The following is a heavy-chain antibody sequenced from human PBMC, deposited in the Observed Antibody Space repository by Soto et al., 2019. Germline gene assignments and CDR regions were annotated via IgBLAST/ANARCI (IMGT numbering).Heavy chain of an antibody. CDR1: GGTFSSYA. CDR3: ARERYCSSTSCLGMDV. J-gene: IGHJ6*02. CDR2: IIPIFGTA. V-gene: IGHV1-69*06. D-gene: IGHD2-2*01. Sequence: ASVKVSCKASGGTFSSYAISWVRQAPGRGLEWMGGIIPIFGTANYAQKFQGRVTITADKSTSTAYMELSSLRSEDTAVYYCARERYCSSTSCLGMDVWGQGTTVTVSS.